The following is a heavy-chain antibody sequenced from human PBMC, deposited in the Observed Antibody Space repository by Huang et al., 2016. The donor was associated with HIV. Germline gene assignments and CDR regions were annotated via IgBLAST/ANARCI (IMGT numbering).Heavy chain of an antibody. CDR1: GFTFSAYW. J-gene: IGHJ4*02. Sequence: EVQLVESGGGLVQPGGSLRLSCAASGFTFSAYWMSWVRQAPGKGLEWVANIRQDESEKYYVDSVKGRVTISRDNAKNSLYLQMNSLRAEDTAVYYCATGLGSFDYWGQGSLVTVSS. CDR3: ATGLGSFDY. V-gene: IGHV3-7*01. CDR2: IRQDESEK. D-gene: IGHD7-27*01.